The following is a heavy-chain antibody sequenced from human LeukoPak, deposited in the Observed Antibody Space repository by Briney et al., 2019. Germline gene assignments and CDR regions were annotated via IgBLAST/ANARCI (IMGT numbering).Heavy chain of an antibody. CDR1: GGSISSSSYY. J-gene: IGHJ6*03. CDR3: ARQDGYCSSTSCYYYYYMDV. D-gene: IGHD2-2*01. Sequence: PSETPSLTCTVSGGSISSSSYYWGWIRQPPGKGLEWIGSIYYSGSTYYNPSLKSRVTISVDTSKNQFSLKLSSVTAADTAVYYCARQDGYCSSTSCYYYYYMDVWGKGTTVTVSS. V-gene: IGHV4-39*01. CDR2: IYYSGST.